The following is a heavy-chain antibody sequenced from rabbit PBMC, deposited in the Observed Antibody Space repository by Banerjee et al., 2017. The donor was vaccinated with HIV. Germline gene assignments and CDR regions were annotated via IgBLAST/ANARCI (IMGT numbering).Heavy chain of an antibody. J-gene: IGHJ4*01. CDR1: GFSFSSGYW. Sequence: QSLEESGGDLVKPGASLTLTCTASGFSFSSGYWICWVRQAPGKGLEWIACIYTGSSGNTYYATWAKGRFTISKTSSTTVTLQMTSLTAADTATYFCARDAGYAGYGYAHFDLWGPGTLVTVS. CDR3: ARDAGYAGYGYAHFDL. D-gene: IGHD6-1*01. CDR2: IYTGSSGNT. V-gene: IGHV1S40*01.